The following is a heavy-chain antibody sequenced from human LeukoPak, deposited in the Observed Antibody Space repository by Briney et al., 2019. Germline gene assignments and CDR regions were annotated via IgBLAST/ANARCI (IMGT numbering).Heavy chain of an antibody. CDR2: ISGSGGST. CDR3: AEETGDSRGWYDAFDI. D-gene: IGHD6-19*01. CDR1: GFTFSSYA. Sequence: GGSLRLSCAASGFTFSSYAMSWVRQAPGKGLEWVSAISGSGGSTYYADSVKGRFTISRDNSKNTLYLQMNSLRAEDTAVYYCAEETGDSRGWYDAFDIWGQGTMVTVSS. V-gene: IGHV3-23*01. J-gene: IGHJ3*02.